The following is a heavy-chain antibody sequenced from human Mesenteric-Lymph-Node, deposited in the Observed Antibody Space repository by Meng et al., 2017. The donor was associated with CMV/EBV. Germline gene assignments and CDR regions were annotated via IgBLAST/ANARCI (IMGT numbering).Heavy chain of an antibody. D-gene: IGHD2-2*01. CDR1: GGSFSGYY. CDR2: INHSGST. J-gene: IGHJ3*02. CDR3: ARGRLGNCSSTSCYLDAFDI. Sequence: SETLSLTCAVYGGSFSGYYWSWIRQPPGKGLEWIGEINHSGSTNYNPSLKSRVTISVDTSKNQFSLKLSSVTAADTAVYYCARGRLGNCSSTSCYLDAFDIWGQGTMVTVSS. V-gene: IGHV4-34*01.